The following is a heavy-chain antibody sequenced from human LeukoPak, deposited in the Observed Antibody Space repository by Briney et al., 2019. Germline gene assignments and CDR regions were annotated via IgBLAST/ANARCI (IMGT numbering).Heavy chain of an antibody. CDR3: AKVATGGSGSPDY. CDR2: ISYDGSNK. Sequence: GRSLRLSCAASGFTFSSYGMHWVRQAPGKGLEWVAVISYDGSNKYYADSVKGRFTISRDNSKNTLYLQMNSLRAEDTAVYYCAKVATGGSGSPDYWGQGTLVTVPS. CDR1: GFTFSSYG. J-gene: IGHJ4*02. V-gene: IGHV3-30*18. D-gene: IGHD3-10*01.